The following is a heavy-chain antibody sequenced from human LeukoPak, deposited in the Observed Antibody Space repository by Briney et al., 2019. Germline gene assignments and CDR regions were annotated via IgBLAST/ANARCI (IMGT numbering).Heavy chain of an antibody. J-gene: IGHJ4*02. Sequence: GGSLRLPCAASGFTFSSYAMHWVRQAPGKGLEYVSAISSNGDSTYYANSVKGRFTISRDNSKNTLYLQMGSLRAEDMAVYYCARGAKGDLYDYWGQGTLVTVSS. CDR3: ARGAKGDLYDY. V-gene: IGHV3-64*01. D-gene: IGHD2-21*01. CDR1: GFTFSSYA. CDR2: ISSNGDST.